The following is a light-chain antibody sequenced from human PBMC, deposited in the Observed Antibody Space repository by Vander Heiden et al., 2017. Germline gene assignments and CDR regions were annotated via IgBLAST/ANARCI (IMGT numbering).Light chain of an antibody. V-gene: IGKV1-39*01. Sequence: DIQMTHSPSSLSASVGDRVTITCRSSQGIGGYLNWYQQKPGKAPTVLMYAASSLQRGVPTRFSGSGSGTDFTLTISSLQPEDFATYYCQQSYNTPRTFGQGTKVEIK. CDR3: QQSYNTPRT. CDR1: QGIGGY. CDR2: AAS. J-gene: IGKJ1*01.